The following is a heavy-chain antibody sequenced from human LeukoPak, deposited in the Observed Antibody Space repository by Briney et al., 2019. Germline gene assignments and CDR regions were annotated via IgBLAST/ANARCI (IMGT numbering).Heavy chain of an antibody. D-gene: IGHD3-10*01. CDR2: MSYDGRHI. V-gene: IGHV3-30*04. J-gene: IGHJ4*02. Sequence: GGSLRLSCAASEFTLSIYAMHWVRQAPGKGLEWVALMSYDGRHIYYADSVKGRFTISRDNSKNTLYLQMNSLRAEDTAVYYCASDLLWWTYWGQGTLVTVSS. CDR3: ASDLLWWTY. CDR1: EFTLSIYA.